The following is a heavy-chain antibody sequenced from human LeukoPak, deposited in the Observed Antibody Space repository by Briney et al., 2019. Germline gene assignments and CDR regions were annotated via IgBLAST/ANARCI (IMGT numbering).Heavy chain of an antibody. V-gene: IGHV3-30*03. CDR3: ARTWELRYFDY. CDR1: GFTFSSYG. Sequence: GRSLRLSCAASGFTFSSYGMHWVRQAPGKGLEWVAVISYDGSNKYYADSVKGRFTISRDNSKNTLYLQMNSLRAEDTAVYYCARTWELRYFDYWGQGTLVTVSS. J-gene: IGHJ4*02. CDR2: ISYDGSNK. D-gene: IGHD1-26*01.